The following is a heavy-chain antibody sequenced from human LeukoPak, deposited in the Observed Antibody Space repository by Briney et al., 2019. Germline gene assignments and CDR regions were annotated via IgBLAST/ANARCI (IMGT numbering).Heavy chain of an antibody. CDR2: ISTSGNT. J-gene: IGHJ4*02. Sequence: SETLSLTCTVSGDSISSYYWCWIRQPAGERLEWIGRISTSGNTNYNTPLKSRVNVSVDMSKNQYAPKLSSATAADTAVYYCAREPGGTVSIHFGYWGQGKLGTASS. CDR1: GDSISSYY. CDR3: AREPGGTVSIHFGY. V-gene: IGHV4-4*07. D-gene: IGHD4-17*01.